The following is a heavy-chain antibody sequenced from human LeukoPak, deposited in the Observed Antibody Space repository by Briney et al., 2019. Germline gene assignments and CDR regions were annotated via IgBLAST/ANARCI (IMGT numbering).Heavy chain of an antibody. D-gene: IGHD3-16*01. Sequence: GGSLRLSCAASGFTFSSYAMSWVRQAPGKGLEWVANIKQDGSEKNYVDSVKGRFTISRDNAKNSVDLQMNSLRAEDTAVYFCARDGALRDALDIWGQGTMVTVSS. CDR3: ARDGALRDALDI. CDR1: GFTFSSYA. J-gene: IGHJ3*02. CDR2: IKQDGSEK. V-gene: IGHV3-7*01.